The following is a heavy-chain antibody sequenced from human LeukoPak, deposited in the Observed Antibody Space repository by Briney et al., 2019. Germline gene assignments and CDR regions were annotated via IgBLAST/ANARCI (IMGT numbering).Heavy chain of an antibody. CDR2: IKQDGSEK. CDR3: ARDNPDYDYIWGCYRGGDAFDI. CDR1: GFTFSSYW. D-gene: IGHD3-16*02. Sequence: GGSLRRSCAASGFTFSSYWMSWVRQAPGKGLEWVANIKQDGSEKYYVDSVKGRFTISRDNAKNSLYLQMNSLRAEDTAVYYCARDNPDYDYIWGCYRGGDAFDIWGQGTMVTVSS. V-gene: IGHV3-7*01. J-gene: IGHJ3*02.